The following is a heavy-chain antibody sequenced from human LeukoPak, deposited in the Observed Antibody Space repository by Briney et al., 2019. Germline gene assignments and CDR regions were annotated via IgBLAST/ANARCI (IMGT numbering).Heavy chain of an antibody. CDR3: ARSTTNYYGMDV. CDR1: GGSISSYY. D-gene: IGHD4-17*01. J-gene: IGHJ6*02. CDR2: IYYSGST. V-gene: IGHV4-59*01. Sequence: SETLSLTCTVSGGSISSYYWSWLRQPPGKGLEWIGYIYYSGSTNYNPSLKSRVTISVDTSENQFSLKLSSVTAADTAVYYCARSTTNYYGMDVWGQGTTVTVSS.